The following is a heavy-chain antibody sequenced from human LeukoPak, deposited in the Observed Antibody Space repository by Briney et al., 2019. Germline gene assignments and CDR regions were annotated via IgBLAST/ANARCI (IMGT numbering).Heavy chain of an antibody. Sequence: GGSLRLSCAASGFTFSSYWMHWVRQAPGKGLVWVSRINTDGSSTSYVDSGKGRFNISRDNAKNTLYLQMNSLRAEDTAVYYCARGYNYGYWIDYWGQRTLVTVSS. D-gene: IGHD5-18*01. V-gene: IGHV3-74*01. CDR3: ARGYNYGYWIDY. CDR1: GFTFSSYW. J-gene: IGHJ4*02. CDR2: INTDGSST.